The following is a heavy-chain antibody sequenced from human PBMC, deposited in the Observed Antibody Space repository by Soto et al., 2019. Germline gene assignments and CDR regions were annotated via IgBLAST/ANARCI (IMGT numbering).Heavy chain of an antibody. V-gene: IGHV4-31*02. D-gene: IGHD2-2*01. CDR1: GGSISSGGYY. Sequence: PSETLSLTCTVSGGSISSGGYYWSWIRQHPGKGLEWIGYIYYSWSTYYNPSLKSRVTISVDTSKNQFYLKLSSVPAAATAVYYCASPPAAAPFYFXYWGQGTLLTVSS. CDR3: ASPPAAAPFYFXY. CDR2: IYYSWST. J-gene: IGHJ4*02.